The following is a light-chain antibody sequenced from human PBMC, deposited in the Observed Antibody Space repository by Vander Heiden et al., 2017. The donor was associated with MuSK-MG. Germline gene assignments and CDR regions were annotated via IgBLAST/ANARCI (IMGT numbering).Light chain of an antibody. V-gene: IGKV1-9*01. J-gene: IGKJ5*01. CDR2: AAS. CDR3: QQFNYFPLT. CDR1: QGISNY. Sequence: DIQLTQSPSFVSASVGDRVTITCRASQGISNYLAWYQQKPGKAPKVLIYAASTLQSGVPSRFSASGSGTEFTLTISSLQPEDVATFYCQQFNYFPLTFGQGTRVEIK.